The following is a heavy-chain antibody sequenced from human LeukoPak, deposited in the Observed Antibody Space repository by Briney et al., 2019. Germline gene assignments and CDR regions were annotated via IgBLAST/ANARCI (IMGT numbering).Heavy chain of an antibody. Sequence: SETLSLTCSVSDGSISSSSYYWGWIRQPPGKGLEWIGSIYYSGSTYYNPSLKSRVTISVDTSKNQFSLKLSSVTAADTAVYYCARHKDPTIIVVVTDPGYFDYWGQGTLVTVSS. CDR1: DGSISSSSYY. CDR3: ARHKDPTIIVVVTDPGYFDY. CDR2: IYYSGST. V-gene: IGHV4-39*01. D-gene: IGHD2-21*02. J-gene: IGHJ4*02.